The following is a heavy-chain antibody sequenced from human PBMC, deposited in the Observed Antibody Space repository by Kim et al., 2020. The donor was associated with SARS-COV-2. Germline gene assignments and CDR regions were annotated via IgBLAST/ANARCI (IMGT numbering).Heavy chain of an antibody. D-gene: IGHD1-26*01. CDR3: ARRPFAWDGNAFDI. CDR1: GGSITSDY. V-gene: IGHV4-59*08. Sequence: SETLSLTCTVSGGSITSDYWSWIRQPPGNGLEWIGYMYYGGSTSYNPSLKSRLTISVDTSKNQFSLKLSSVTAADTALYYCARRPFAWDGNAFDIWGQGTMVTVSS. CDR2: MYYGGST. J-gene: IGHJ3*02.